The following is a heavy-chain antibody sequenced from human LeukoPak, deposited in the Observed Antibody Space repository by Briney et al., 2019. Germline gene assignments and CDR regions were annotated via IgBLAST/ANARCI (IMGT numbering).Heavy chain of an antibody. CDR3: VRGRSGSYYGVDV. D-gene: IGHD1-26*01. V-gene: IGHV3-21*01. CDR2: IRSRSSEI. J-gene: IGHJ6*02. Sequence: GGSQTLFCAASGFTFSAYTMYWVPEAPRKGPERVSYIRSRSSEIYYAYALTGRCRISRDNAKDSLYLQMNSMRAEDAAVYFCVRGRSGSYYGVDVWGQGTTVTVSS. CDR1: GFTFSAYT.